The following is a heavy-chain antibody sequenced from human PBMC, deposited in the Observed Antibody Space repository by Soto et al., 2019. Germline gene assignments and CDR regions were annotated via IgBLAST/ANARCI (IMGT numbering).Heavy chain of an antibody. CDR2: MNPNSGNT. V-gene: IGHV1-8*01. CDR3: AREDIVVVPAARVYYYYYMAV. J-gene: IGHJ6*03. Sequence: ASVKVSCKASGYTFTSYDINWVRQATGQGLEWMGWMNPNSGNTGYAQKFQGRVTMTRNTSISTAYMELSSLRSEDTAAYYCAREDIVVVPAARVYYYYYMAVWGKGPTVTV. D-gene: IGHD2-2*01. CDR1: GYTFTSYD.